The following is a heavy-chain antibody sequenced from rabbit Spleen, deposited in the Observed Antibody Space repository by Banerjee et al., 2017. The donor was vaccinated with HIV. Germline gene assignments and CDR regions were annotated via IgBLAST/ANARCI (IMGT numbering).Heavy chain of an antibody. CDR1: GFDINSYH. CDR2: IYAVTGKA. Sequence: QSLEESGGDLVKPGASLTLTCTASGFDINSYHMCLVRQAPGKGLEWIACIYAVTGKAGYASWAKGRFTFYKPSSTTMTLRMTSMPDAATATYFCARDDVGYAGVTYGYGTGFNLWGPGTLVTVS. D-gene: IGHD4-2*01. V-gene: IGHV1S40*01. CDR3: ARDDVGYAGVTYGYGTGFNL. J-gene: IGHJ4*01.